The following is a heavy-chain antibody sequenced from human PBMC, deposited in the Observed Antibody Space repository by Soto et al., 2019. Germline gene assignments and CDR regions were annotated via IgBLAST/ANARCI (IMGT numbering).Heavy chain of an antibody. D-gene: IGHD5-18*01. CDR3: ARHMYVDTAMVGYYYGMDV. J-gene: IGHJ6*02. CDR2: IDPSDSYT. CDR1: GYSFTSYW. V-gene: IGHV5-10-1*01. Sequence: RGESLKISCKGSGYSFTSYWISWVRQMPGKGLEWMGRIDPSDSYTNYSPSFQGHVTISADKSISTAYLQWSSLKASDTAMYYCARHMYVDTAMVGYYYGMDVWGQGTTVTVSS.